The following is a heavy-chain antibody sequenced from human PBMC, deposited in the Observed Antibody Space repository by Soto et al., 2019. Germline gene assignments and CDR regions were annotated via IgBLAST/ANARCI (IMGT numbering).Heavy chain of an antibody. J-gene: IGHJ4*02. Sequence: ASVKVSCKASGYTFTSYAMHWVRQAPGQRLEWMGWINAGNGNTKYSQKFQGRVTITRDTSASTAYMELSSLRSEDTAVYYCARIGDWNGNIVATKFVYWGQGTLVTLSS. CDR1: GYTFTSYA. D-gene: IGHD5-12*01. CDR3: ARIGDWNGNIVATKFVY. V-gene: IGHV1-3*01. CDR2: INAGNGNT.